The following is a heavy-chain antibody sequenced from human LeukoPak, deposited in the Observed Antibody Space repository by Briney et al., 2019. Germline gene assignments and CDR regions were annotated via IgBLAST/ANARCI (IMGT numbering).Heavy chain of an antibody. CDR1: GFTFSSYW. CDR3: AKRAQYGDYAY. CDR2: ISGSGGST. Sequence: GGSLRLSCAASGFTFSSYWMSWVRQAPGKGLEWVSAISGSGGSTYYADSVKGRFTIPRDNSKNTLYLQMNSLRAEDTAVYYCAKRAQYGDYAYWGQGTLVTVSS. J-gene: IGHJ4*02. V-gene: IGHV3-23*01. D-gene: IGHD4-17*01.